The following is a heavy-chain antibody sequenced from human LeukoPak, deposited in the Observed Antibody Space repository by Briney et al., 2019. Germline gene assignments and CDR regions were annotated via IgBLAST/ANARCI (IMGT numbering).Heavy chain of an antibody. V-gene: IGHV3-73*01. Sequence: GGSLTLSCAASGFPFSGSAMHWVRHACGKGLEWVSRIRSKANSYATAYAASAKGRFTSPREDSKKTANLQMNSLKPEDTAVYSCNTPFLLWGQGTLVTVSS. CDR3: NTPFLL. CDR2: IRSKANSYAT. D-gene: IGHD3-22*01. CDR1: GFPFSGSA. J-gene: IGHJ1*01.